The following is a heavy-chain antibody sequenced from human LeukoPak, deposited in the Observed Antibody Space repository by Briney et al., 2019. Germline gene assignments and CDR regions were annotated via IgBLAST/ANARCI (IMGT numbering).Heavy chain of an antibody. CDR2: ISSSSSYI. CDR1: GFTFSNAW. D-gene: IGHD3-10*01. Sequence: GGSLRLSCAASGFTFSNAWMSWVRQAPGKGLEWVSSISSSSSYIYYADSVKGRFTISRDNAKNSLYLQMNSLRAEDTAVYYCARDPGTMVRGVIHSGTGWFDPWGQGTLVTVSS. CDR3: ARDPGTMVRGVIHSGTGWFDP. V-gene: IGHV3-21*01. J-gene: IGHJ5*02.